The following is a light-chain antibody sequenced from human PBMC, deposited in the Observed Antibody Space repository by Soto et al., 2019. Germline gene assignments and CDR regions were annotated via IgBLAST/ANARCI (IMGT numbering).Light chain of an antibody. CDR2: GAS. CDR3: QQYGNSPTKP. Sequence: EIVLTQSPGTLSLSPGERATLSCRASQSVSSSYLAWYQQKPGQAPRLLIYGASSRATGIPDRVSGSGSGTDFTLTISNLEPEDFAVYYCQQYGNSPTKPFAQGTKVDIK. J-gene: IGKJ1*01. V-gene: IGKV3-20*01. CDR1: QSVSSSY.